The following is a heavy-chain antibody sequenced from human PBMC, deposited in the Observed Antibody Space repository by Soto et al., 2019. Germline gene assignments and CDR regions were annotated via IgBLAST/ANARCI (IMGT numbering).Heavy chain of an antibody. Sequence: XGSLRLTFEASGLPFSSYWMSGVGQAPGKGLGWVADIKHDGSVQYYVDSVKGRFTISRDNAKKLLYLQMNGLRAEDTALYYCARATYSNAWYRFDLWGQGTLVTVSS. CDR3: ARATYSNAWYRFDL. J-gene: IGHJ4*02. CDR2: IKHDGSVQ. CDR1: GLPFSSYW. D-gene: IGHD4-4*01. V-gene: IGHV3-7*03.